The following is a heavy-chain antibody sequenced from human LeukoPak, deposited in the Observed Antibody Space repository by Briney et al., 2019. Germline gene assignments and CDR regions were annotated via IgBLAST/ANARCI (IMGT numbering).Heavy chain of an antibody. V-gene: IGHV4-59*01. Sequence: PSETLSLTCTVSGGSISSYYWSWVRQPPGKGLEWIGYIYYSGSTNYNPSLKSRVTISVDTSKNQFSLKLSSVPAADTAVYYCARDRGGYDPNWFDPWGQGTLVTVSS. CDR2: IYYSGST. D-gene: IGHD5-12*01. CDR3: ARDRGGYDPNWFDP. J-gene: IGHJ5*02. CDR1: GGSISSYY.